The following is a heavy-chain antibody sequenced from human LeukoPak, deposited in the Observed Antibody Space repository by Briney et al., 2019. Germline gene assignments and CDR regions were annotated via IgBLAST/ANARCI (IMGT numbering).Heavy chain of an antibody. J-gene: IGHJ4*02. Sequence: GGSLRLSCAASGFTFSSFAMTWVRQAPGKGLEWVSGFDGNGPNTYYADSVKGRWTISRDNSRNTLYLEMNSLRPEDTAIYYCAKPRTTGLGWAQFNYWGQGSLVTVSS. V-gene: IGHV3-23*01. CDR3: AKPRTTGLGWAQFNY. D-gene: IGHD2-8*02. CDR1: GFTFSSFA. CDR2: FDGNGPNT.